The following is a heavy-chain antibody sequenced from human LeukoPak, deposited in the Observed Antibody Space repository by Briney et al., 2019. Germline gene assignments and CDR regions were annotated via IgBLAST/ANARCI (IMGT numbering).Heavy chain of an antibody. CDR2: FNPKSGVT. CDR1: GYIFSDFY. J-gene: IGHJ4*02. CDR3: ARGGFSAMLRGSHPDY. V-gene: IGHV1-2*02. D-gene: IGHD3-10*01. Sequence: GASVKVSCRASGYIFSDFYIHWVRQAPGQGLEWMGWFNPKSGVTTYAQKFEGRVTMTRDTSISTAYMELSRLTSNDTAVYFCARGGFSAMLRGSHPDYWGQGTLVPVSS.